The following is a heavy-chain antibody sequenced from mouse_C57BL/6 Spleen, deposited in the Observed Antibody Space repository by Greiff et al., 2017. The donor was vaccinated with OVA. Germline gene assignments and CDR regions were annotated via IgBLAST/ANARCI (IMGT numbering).Heavy chain of an antibody. Sequence: VQLKESGPELVKPGASVKISCKASGYSFTDYNMNWVKQSPGKSLEWIGVINPNYGTTSYNQKFKGKATLTVDKSSSTAYMQLNSLTSEDSEVYYCARRGISSNGGYYSMDYWGQGTSVTVSS. V-gene: IGHV1-39*01. CDR2: INPNYGTT. J-gene: IGHJ4*01. D-gene: IGHD2-5*01. CDR1: GYSFTDYN. CDR3: ARRGISSNGGYYSMDY.